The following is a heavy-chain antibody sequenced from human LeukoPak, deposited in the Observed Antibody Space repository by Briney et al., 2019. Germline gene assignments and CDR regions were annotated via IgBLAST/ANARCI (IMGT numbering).Heavy chain of an antibody. Sequence: TSETLSLTCAVYGGSFSGYYWSWIRQPPGKGLEWIGEINHSGSTNYNPSLKSRVTISVDTSKNQFSLKLSSVTAADTAAYYCARQRAKNWFDPWGQGTLVTVSS. CDR3: ARQRAKNWFDP. CDR2: INHSGST. J-gene: IGHJ5*02. CDR1: GGSFSGYY. V-gene: IGHV4-34*01.